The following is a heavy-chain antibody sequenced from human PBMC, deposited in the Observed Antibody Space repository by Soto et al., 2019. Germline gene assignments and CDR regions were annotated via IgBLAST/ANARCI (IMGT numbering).Heavy chain of an antibody. D-gene: IGHD3-10*01. J-gene: IGHJ5*02. CDR2: IYYSGST. V-gene: IGHV4-59*01. CDR3: ARDGGYGSGNWFDP. Sequence: SETLSLTCTVSGGSISSYYWSWIRQPPGKGLEWIGYIYYSGSTNYNPSLKSRVTLSVDTSKNQFSLKLSSVTAADTAVYYCARDGGYGSGNWFDPWGQGTLVTVSS. CDR1: GGSISSYY.